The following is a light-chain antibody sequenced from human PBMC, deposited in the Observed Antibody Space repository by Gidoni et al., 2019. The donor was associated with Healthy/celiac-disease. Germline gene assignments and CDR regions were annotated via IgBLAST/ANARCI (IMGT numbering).Light chain of an antibody. V-gene: IGKV3-20*01. CDR1: QSVSSSY. CDR2: GAS. CDR3: QQYGSSPQT. J-gene: IGKJ1*01. Sequence: GTLSLSPGERATLSCRASQSVSSSYLAWYQQKPGQAPRLLIYGASSRATGIPDRFSGSGSGTDFTLTISRLEPEDFAVYYCQQYGSSPQTFGQXTKVEIK.